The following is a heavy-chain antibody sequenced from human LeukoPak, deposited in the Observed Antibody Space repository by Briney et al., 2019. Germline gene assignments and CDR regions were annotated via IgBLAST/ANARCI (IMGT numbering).Heavy chain of an antibody. D-gene: IGHD2-2*01. J-gene: IGHJ4*02. CDR1: GFTFSNNG. CDR2: IWYDGSTK. Sequence: GGSLRLSCAASGFTFSNNGMHWVRQAPGKGLEWVAVIWYDGSTKYYADSVKGRFTISRDNSKNTLYLQMNSLRAEDTAVYYCAKDHWSASTYALRAFDFWGQGTLVTVSS. V-gene: IGHV3-33*06. CDR3: AKDHWSASTYALRAFDF.